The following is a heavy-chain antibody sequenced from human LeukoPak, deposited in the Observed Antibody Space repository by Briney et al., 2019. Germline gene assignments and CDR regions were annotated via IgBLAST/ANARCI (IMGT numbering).Heavy chain of an antibody. CDR3: ARLRTTMYYFDY. Sequence: SETLSLTCTVSGYSISSGYLWGWIRQPPGKGLEWIGSIDGSGGSYYNPSLKSRVTISVDTSKNQFSLKLSSVTAADTAVYYCARLRTTMYYFDYWGQGTLVTVSS. V-gene: IGHV4-38-2*02. D-gene: IGHD4-11*01. CDR2: IDGSGGS. CDR1: GYSISSGYL. J-gene: IGHJ4*02.